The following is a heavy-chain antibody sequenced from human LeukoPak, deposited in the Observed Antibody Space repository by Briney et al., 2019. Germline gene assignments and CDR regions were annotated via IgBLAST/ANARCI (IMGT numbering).Heavy chain of an antibody. J-gene: IGHJ4*02. CDR1: GFTFSDYY. CDR2: ISGSSGYT. Sequence: GGSLRLSCEASGFTFSDYYMSWVRQAPGKGLEWVSYISGSSGYTKYADSVKGRFTISRDNAKNSLYLQVNSLRAEDAAVYYCARGTGTTAYFDYWGQGTPVTVSS. V-gene: IGHV3-11*06. D-gene: IGHD1-1*01. CDR3: ARGTGTTAYFDY.